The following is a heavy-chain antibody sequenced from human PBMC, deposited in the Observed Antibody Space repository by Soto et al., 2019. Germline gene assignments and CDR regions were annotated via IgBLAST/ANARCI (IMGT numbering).Heavy chain of an antibody. Sequence: QVQLVQSGAEVKKPGASVKVSCKASGYTFTSYGICWVRQAPGQGLEWMGWISGYNGNTNYAQNLQGRVTMTTDTSTITVYMEQRSLRSDDTAVYYCARRCRSTRCLYLWRRGTLVIVSS. CDR3: ARRCRSTRCLYL. CDR2: ISGYNGNT. CDR1: GYTFTSYG. D-gene: IGHD2-2*01. V-gene: IGHV1-18*01. J-gene: IGHJ2*01.